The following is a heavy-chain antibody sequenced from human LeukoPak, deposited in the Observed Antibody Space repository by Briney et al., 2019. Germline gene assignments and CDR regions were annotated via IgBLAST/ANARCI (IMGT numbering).Heavy chain of an antibody. CDR3: ARAPSQYYYDSSGYSDY. J-gene: IGHJ4*02. CDR1: GYTFTSYA. V-gene: IGHV1-3*01. CDR2: INAGNGNT. Sequence: ASVKVSCKASGYTFTSYAMHWVRQAPGQRLECMGWINAGNGNTKYSQKFQGRVTITRDTSTSTAYMELSSLRSEDTAVYYCARAPSQYYYDSSGYSDYWGQGTLVTVSS. D-gene: IGHD3-22*01.